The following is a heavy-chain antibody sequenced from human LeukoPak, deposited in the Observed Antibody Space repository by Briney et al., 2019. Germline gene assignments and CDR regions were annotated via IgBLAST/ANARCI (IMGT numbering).Heavy chain of an antibody. Sequence: SETLSLTCTVSGGSISSYYWSWIRQPPGKGLEWIGYIYYSGSTNYNPSLKSRVTISVDTSKNQFSLKLSSVTAADTAVYYCARTRLREYYYDSSGYYYYFDYWGQGTLVTVSS. D-gene: IGHD3-22*01. J-gene: IGHJ4*02. CDR1: GGSISSYY. V-gene: IGHV4-59*08. CDR2: IYYSGST. CDR3: ARTRLREYYYDSSGYYYYFDY.